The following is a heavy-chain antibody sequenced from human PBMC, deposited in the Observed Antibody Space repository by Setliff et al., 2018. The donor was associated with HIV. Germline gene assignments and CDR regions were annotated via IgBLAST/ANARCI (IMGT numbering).Heavy chain of an antibody. J-gene: IGHJ4*02. Sequence: SETLSLTCSVTDDPISSYYWSWVRQPAGKGLEWIGRLYVSGDTNYNPSLKSRVTMSLDTSKTHFFLNLTSVTDADTAVYFCTREGRGDPAMATTRIDHWGQGTLVTVSS. D-gene: IGHD1-1*01. V-gene: IGHV4-4*07. CDR1: DDPISSYY. CDR3: TREGRGDPAMATTRIDH. CDR2: LYVSGDT.